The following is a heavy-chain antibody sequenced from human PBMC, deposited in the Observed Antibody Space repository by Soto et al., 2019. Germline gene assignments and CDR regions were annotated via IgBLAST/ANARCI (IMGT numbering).Heavy chain of an antibody. D-gene: IGHD6-6*01. CDR1: GFIFSNYG. J-gene: IGHJ6*02. V-gene: IGHV3-33*01. CDR2: IWYDESNK. CDR3: ARELWYSSSPDYFYYYGMDV. Sequence: GGSLRLSCAASGFIFSNYGMHWVRQAPGKGLEWVAVIWYDESNKYYADSVKGRFTISRDNSKNTLFLQMNSLRAEDTAVYYCARELWYSSSPDYFYYYGMDVWGQGTTVTVSS.